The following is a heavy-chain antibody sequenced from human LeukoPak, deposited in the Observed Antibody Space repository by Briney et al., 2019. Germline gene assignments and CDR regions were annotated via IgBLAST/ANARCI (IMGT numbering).Heavy chain of an antibody. CDR2: IKQDGSEK. J-gene: IGHJ4*02. D-gene: IGHD3-22*01. Sequence: GGSLRLSCAASGFTFSSYWMSWVRQAPGKGLEWVANIKQDGSEKYYVDSVEGRFTISRDNAKNSLYLQMDSLRAEDTAVYYCARDYYDSSGYYHVGYFDYWGQGTLVTASS. V-gene: IGHV3-7*01. CDR3: ARDYYDSSGYYHVGYFDY. CDR1: GFTFSSYW.